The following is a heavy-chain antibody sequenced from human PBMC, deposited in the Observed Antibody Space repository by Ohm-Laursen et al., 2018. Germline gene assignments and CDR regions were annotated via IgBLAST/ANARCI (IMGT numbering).Heavy chain of an antibody. V-gene: IGHV3-9*01. Sequence: SLRLSCTASGFNIYESAMHWVRQAPGKGLEWVSIISWNSGSIGYADSVKGRFTISRDYAKNSLSLQMNSLRGGDTALYFCVKAVTAARDGMDVWGQGTTVTVSS. D-gene: IGHD6-6*01. CDR3: VKAVTAARDGMDV. CDR1: GFNIYESA. J-gene: IGHJ6*02. CDR2: ISWNSGSI.